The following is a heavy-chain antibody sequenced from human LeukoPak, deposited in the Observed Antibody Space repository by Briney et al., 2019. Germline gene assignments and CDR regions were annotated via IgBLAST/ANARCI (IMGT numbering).Heavy chain of an antibody. CDR2: ISYRGST. D-gene: IGHD3-9*01. J-gene: IGHJ4*02. CDR1: GGSFSGYY. Sequence: SETLSLTCAVYGGSFSGYYWSWIRQPPGKGLEWIGYISYRGSTNYNPSLKSQVTISVDTSKNQFTLKLSSVTAADTAVYYCARDPCLRYFDYWGQGTLVTVSS. CDR3: ARDPCLRYFDY. V-gene: IGHV4-59*01.